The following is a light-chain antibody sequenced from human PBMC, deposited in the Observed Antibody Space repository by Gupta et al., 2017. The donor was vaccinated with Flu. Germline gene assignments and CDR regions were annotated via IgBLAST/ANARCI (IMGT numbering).Light chain of an antibody. J-gene: IGKJ2*01. CDR2: GAS. CDR1: QSVSANY. V-gene: IGKV3-20*01. Sequence: EIVLTQSPGTLSLSPGERATLSCRASQSVSANYFAWYQWKPGQAPRVLIYGASIRATGIPDRFSGSGSGTDFTLTISRLEPEDSAVYYCQQYVGWFLYTFGQGTKLEIK. CDR3: QQYVGWFLYT.